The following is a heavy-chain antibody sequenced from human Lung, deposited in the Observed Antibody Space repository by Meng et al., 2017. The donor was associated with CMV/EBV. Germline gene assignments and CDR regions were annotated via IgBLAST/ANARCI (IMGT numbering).Heavy chain of an antibody. D-gene: IGHD5-24*01. V-gene: IGHV4-31*11. Sequence: VPPQESGQGLVQPPQPAFPPCAVSGCSNGNCCYYWSWIPQHAGKGLEWIENIYYTGSNFYNPSLKSRVTISVDTSKNQFSLKLIPATAADKAVYYCAREAGRDGYATPKFDYWGQGTLVTVSS. CDR1: GCSNGNCCYY. CDR3: AREAGRDGYATPKFDY. J-gene: IGHJ4*02. CDR2: IYYTGSN.